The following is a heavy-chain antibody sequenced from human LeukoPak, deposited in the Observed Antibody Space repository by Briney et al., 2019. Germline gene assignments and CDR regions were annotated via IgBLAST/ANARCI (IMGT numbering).Heavy chain of an antibody. J-gene: IGHJ4*02. Sequence: ASVKVSCKASGYPFTSYYIHWVRQAPGQGLEWMGIINPSDRSTSYAQKFQGRVTMTRDMSTSTVYMELSSLRSEDTAVYYCARIYCSGGSCYYGFDSWGQGTLVTVSS. V-gene: IGHV1-46*01. CDR2: INPSDRST. CDR3: ARIYCSGGSCYYGFDS. CDR1: GYPFTSYY. D-gene: IGHD2-15*01.